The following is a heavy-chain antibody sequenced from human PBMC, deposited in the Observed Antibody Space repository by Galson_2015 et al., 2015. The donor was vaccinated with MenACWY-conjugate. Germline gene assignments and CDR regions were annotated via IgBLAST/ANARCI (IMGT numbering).Heavy chain of an antibody. CDR1: GFRFSSYT. J-gene: IGHJ3*01. CDR3: VRAEGWLRNAFDL. D-gene: IGHD5-12*01. V-gene: IGHV3-30*10. Sequence: SLRLSCAASGFRFSSYTFYWVRQSPGKGLEWVAVVSYDASSRYYRDSVQGRFTISRDNSKNTVSLEMSSPGPEDSAVYYCVRAEGWLRNAFDLWGQGTMVTVSS. CDR2: VSYDASSR.